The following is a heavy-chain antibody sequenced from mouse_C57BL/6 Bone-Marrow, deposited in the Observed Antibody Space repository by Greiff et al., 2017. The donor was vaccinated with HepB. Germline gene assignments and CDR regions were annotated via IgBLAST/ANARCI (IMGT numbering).Heavy chain of an antibody. CDR1: GYTFTDYY. CDR3: ARHLYYYGSSYWYFDV. J-gene: IGHJ1*03. Sequence: QVQLQQSGAELVKPGASVKISCKASGYTFTDYYINWVKQRPGQGLEWIGKIGPGSGSTYYNEKFKGKATLTADKSSSTAYMQLSSLTPEDSAVYFCARHLYYYGSSYWYFDVWGTGTTVTVSS. D-gene: IGHD1-1*01. CDR2: IGPGSGST. V-gene: IGHV1-77*01.